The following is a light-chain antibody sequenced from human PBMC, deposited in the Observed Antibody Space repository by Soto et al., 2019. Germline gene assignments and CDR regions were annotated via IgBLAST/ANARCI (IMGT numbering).Light chain of an antibody. Sequence: AIQMTQSPSSLSASVGDRVTITCRASQGIRDELAWYQQRPGKAPKVLISAASSLHSGVPSRFSGSGSGTDFTLTISSLQPEDFATYYCLQDYSYPRTFGQGTRLEIK. CDR3: LQDYSYPRT. CDR2: AAS. CDR1: QGIRDE. V-gene: IGKV1-6*01. J-gene: IGKJ5*01.